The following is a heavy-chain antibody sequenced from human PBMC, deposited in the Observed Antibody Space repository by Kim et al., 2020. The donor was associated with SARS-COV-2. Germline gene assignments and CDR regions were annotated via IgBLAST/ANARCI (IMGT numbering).Heavy chain of an antibody. D-gene: IGHD1-1*01. V-gene: IGHV3-33*05. CDR2: ISYDGSNK. CDR1: GFTFSSYG. Sequence: GGSLRLSCAASGFTFSSYGMHWVRQAPGKGLEWVAVISYDGSNKYYADSVKGRFTISRDNSKNTLYLQMNSLRAEDTAGYYCAREKRGYNRLGNFDYWGQGTLVTVSS. J-gene: IGHJ4*02. CDR3: AREKRGYNRLGNFDY.